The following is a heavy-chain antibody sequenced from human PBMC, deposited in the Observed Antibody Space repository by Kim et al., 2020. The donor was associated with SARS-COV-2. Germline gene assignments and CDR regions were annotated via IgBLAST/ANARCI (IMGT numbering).Heavy chain of an antibody. J-gene: IGHJ6*02. CDR3: VTNSGYDPYSYYYGMDV. Sequence: RGSLRLSCSASGFTFSSYAMHWVRQAPGKGLEYVSAISSNGGSTYYADSVKGRFTISRDNSKNTLYLQMSSLRAEDTAVYYCVTNSGYDPYSYYYGMDVWGQGTTVTVSS. D-gene: IGHD5-12*01. CDR2: ISSNGGST. CDR1: GFTFSSYA. V-gene: IGHV3-64D*06.